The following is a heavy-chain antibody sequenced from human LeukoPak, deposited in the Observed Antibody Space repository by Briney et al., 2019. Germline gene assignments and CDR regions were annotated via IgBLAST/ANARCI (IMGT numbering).Heavy chain of an antibody. J-gene: IGHJ4*02. Sequence: PGGSLRLSCSASGFTFSSYTINWVRQAPGKGLEFVSSITSNGGSAYYADSVKGRFTISRDNSKNTVYLQMSSLRAEDTAVYYCVIVRGYFDSSGSDYWGQGTLVTVSS. CDR2: ITSNGGSA. CDR1: GFTFSSYT. V-gene: IGHV3-64D*06. D-gene: IGHD3-9*01. CDR3: VIVRGYFDSSGSDY.